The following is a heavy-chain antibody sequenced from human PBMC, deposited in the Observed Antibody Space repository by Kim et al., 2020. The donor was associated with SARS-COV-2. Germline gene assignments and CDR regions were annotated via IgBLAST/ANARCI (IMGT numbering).Heavy chain of an antibody. CDR1: GGSISSSSYY. Sequence: SETLSLTCTVSGGSISSSSYYWGWIRQPPGKGLEWIGSIYYSGSTYYNPSLKSRVTISVDTSKNQFSLKLSSVTAADTAVYYCARVSDWLLPSCFDYWGQGTRVTVSS. D-gene: IGHD3-9*01. J-gene: IGHJ4*02. CDR2: IYYSGST. CDR3: ARVSDWLLPSCFDY. V-gene: IGHV4-39*07.